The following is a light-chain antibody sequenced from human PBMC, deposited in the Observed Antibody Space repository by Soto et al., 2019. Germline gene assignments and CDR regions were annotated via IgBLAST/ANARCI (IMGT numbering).Light chain of an antibody. CDR1: ENVRTF. CDR2: GAS. J-gene: IGKJ1*01. V-gene: IGKV3-11*01. CDR3: QQLRQLPPWT. Sequence: EVVLTQSPATLSLSPGERATLSCRASENVRTFVDWYQQKPGQAPRLLIYGASNSATGIPARLSGSVFGTDFTITISTLEPEDFAVYYCQQLRQLPPWTFCQVTRVEIQ.